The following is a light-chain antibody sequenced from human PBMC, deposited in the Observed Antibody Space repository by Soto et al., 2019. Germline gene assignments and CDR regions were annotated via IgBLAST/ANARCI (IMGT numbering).Light chain of an antibody. V-gene: IGKV3-11*01. CDR1: QSVSSY. J-gene: IGKJ1*01. Sequence: EIVLTQSPATLSLSPGERATLSCRASQSVSSYFAWYQQKPGQAPRLLIYDASNRATGIPARFSGSGSGTDFTLTISSLEPEDFAVYYCQQRANWPLTFVQGTRVEIK. CDR2: DAS. CDR3: QQRANWPLT.